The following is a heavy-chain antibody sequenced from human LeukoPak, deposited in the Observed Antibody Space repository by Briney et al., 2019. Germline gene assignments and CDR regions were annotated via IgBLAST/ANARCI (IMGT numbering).Heavy chain of an antibody. J-gene: IGHJ3*02. V-gene: IGHV4-38-2*02. D-gene: IGHD6-19*01. CDR2: IFQGGTT. CDR3: ARDRRIAVAGHDAFDI. CDR1: GYSIRSGFY. Sequence: SETLSLTCTVSGYSIRSGFYWGWIRQAPGKGLEWIGSIFQGGTTFYNPSLKSRVIISADTSNNEFSLKLSSVTAADTAVYYCARDRRIAVAGHDAFDIWGQGTMVTVSS.